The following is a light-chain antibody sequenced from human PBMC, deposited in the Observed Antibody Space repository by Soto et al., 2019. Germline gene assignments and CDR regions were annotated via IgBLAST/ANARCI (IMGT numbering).Light chain of an antibody. J-gene: IGKJ1*01. CDR2: DSS. CDR1: QSISTY. V-gene: IGKV1-39*01. CDR3: QQSYSNPTWT. Sequence: DIQMTQSPSSLSASVGDRITLTCRASQSISTYLNWYQQKPGEAPTLLVYDSSTLQSGVPSRFSGSGFGAEFTLTVSSLQPEDFATYYCQQSYSNPTWTFGQGSMV.